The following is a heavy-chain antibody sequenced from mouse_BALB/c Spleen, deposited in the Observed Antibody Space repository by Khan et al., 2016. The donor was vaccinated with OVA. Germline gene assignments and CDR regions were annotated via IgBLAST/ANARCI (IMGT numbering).Heavy chain of an antibody. D-gene: IGHD1-1*02. CDR3: ATLDGSPFTY. Sequence: EVQLQQSGAELVKPGASVKLSCTASDFNIKDTYIHWVKERPEQGPEWIGRIDPANGDTKYDPKFQGKATITADTSSNTAYLQLSSLTSEDTAVYYCATLDGSPFTYWGQGTLVTVSA. CDR2: IDPANGDT. J-gene: IGHJ3*01. V-gene: IGHV14-3*02. CDR1: DFNIKDTY.